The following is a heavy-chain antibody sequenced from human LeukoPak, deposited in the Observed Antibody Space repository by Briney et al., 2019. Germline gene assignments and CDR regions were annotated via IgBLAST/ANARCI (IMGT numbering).Heavy chain of an antibody. CDR3: ATLSGSPSGSYSDAFDI. Sequence: ASVKVSCKVSGYTLTELSMHWVRQAPGKGLEWMGGFDPEDGETIYAQKFQGRVTMTGDASTDTAYMELSSLRSEDTAVYYCATLSGSPSGSYSDAFDIWGQGTMVTVSS. CDR1: GYTLTELS. V-gene: IGHV1-24*01. D-gene: IGHD1-26*01. J-gene: IGHJ3*02. CDR2: FDPEDGET.